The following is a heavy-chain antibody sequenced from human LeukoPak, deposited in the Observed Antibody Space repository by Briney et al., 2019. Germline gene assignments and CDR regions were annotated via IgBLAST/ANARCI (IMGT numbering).Heavy chain of an antibody. CDR1: GFTFNVYG. CDR3: ARATSYYDNSASGY. V-gene: IGHV3-30*03. J-gene: IGHJ4*02. CDR2: ISFDGTNT. Sequence: GGSLRLSCAASGFTFNVYGMHWVRQAPGKGLEWLALISFDGTNTYYADSVKGRFTISRDNSKYTVNLQMSSLSADDMAVYFCARATSYYDNSASGYWGQGTLVTVSS. D-gene: IGHD3-16*01.